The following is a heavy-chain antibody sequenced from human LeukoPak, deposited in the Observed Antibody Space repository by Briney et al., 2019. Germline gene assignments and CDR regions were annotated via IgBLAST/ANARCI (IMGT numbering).Heavy chain of an antibody. CDR3: ARGKDHYYDSSGYPDYYYYTMDV. CDR1: GYTFTGYF. V-gene: IGHV1-2*02. CDR2: INPYSGDT. J-gene: IGHJ6*02. Sequence: ASVKVSCKASGYTFTGYFMHWVRQAPGQGLEWVGWINPYSGDTNYAQKFQGTVTMNRDTSISTAFMELSRLRSDDTAVYYCARGKDHYYDSSGYPDYYYYTMDVWGQGTTVTVSS. D-gene: IGHD3-22*01.